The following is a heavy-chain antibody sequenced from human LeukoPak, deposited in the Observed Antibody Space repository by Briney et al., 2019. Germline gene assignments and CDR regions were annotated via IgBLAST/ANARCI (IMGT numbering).Heavy chain of an antibody. V-gene: IGHV6-1*01. CDR2: TYYRPKWYN. CDR3: ARALSTPGYSSGWYFDY. D-gene: IGHD6-19*01. CDR1: GDSVSSNSAA. Sequence: SQTLSLTCAISGDSVSSNSAAWNWIRQSPSRGLEWLGRTYYRPKWYNDYAVSVKSRITINPDTSKNQFSLQLNSVTPEDTAVYYCARALSTPGYSSGWYFDYWGQGTLVTVSS. J-gene: IGHJ4*02.